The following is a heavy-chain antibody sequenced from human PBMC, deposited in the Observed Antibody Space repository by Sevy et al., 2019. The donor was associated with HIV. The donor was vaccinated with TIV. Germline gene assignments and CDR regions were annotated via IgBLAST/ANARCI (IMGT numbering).Heavy chain of an antibody. J-gene: IGHJ4*02. CDR3: ARDRTYCSGGSCYFDY. V-gene: IGHV4-61*01. D-gene: IGHD2-15*01. CDR2: IYYSGST. CDR1: GGSVSSGSYY. Sequence: SETLSLTCTVSGGSVSSGSYYWSWIRQPPGKGLEWIGYIYYSGSTNSNPSLTSRVTISVDSFKNQFSLKLSSVTAAYAAVYYCARDRTYCSGGSCYFDYWGQGTLVTVSS.